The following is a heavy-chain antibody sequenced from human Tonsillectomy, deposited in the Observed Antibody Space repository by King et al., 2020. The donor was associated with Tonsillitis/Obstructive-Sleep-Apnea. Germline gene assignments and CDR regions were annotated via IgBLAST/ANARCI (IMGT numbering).Heavy chain of an antibody. V-gene: IGHV2-5*02. CDR1: GFSLSTSGVG. D-gene: IGHD4-11*01. J-gene: IGHJ4*02. Sequence: TLKESGPTLVKPTQTLTLTCTFSGFSLSTSGVGVGWIRQPPGKALEWLALTYWDDDKRYSPSLKSRLTITKDTSKNQVVLTMTNMDPVDTATYYCAQRLYDYQFDYWGQGTLVTVSS. CDR3: AQRLYDYQFDY. CDR2: TYWDDDK.